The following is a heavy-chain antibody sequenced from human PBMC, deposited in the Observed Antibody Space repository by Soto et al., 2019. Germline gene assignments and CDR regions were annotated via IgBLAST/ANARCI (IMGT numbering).Heavy chain of an antibody. D-gene: IGHD3-10*01. CDR1: GDSVSSNSGA. CDR3: AREWVTMVRGVIYSYYGMDV. V-gene: IGHV6-1*01. Sequence: SETLSLTWAISGDSVSSNSGAWIWIRQSPSRGLEWLGRTYYRSKWYNDYAISVKSRITINPDTSKNQLSLQLNSVTPEDTAVYYCAREWVTMVRGVIYSYYGMDVWGQGTTVTVSS. CDR2: TYYRSKWYN. J-gene: IGHJ6*02.